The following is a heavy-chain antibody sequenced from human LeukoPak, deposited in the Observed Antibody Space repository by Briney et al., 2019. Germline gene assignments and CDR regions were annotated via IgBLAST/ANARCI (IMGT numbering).Heavy chain of an antibody. Sequence: PGGSLRLSCAASGFSFITYSMNWVRQAPGKGLEWVSSISSSSSYIYYADSVKGRFTISRDNAKNSVYLEMNSLRVEDTAVYYCARVPSDYWGQGTLVTVSS. J-gene: IGHJ4*02. CDR3: ARVPSDY. V-gene: IGHV3-21*01. CDR1: GFSFITYS. CDR2: ISSSSSYI.